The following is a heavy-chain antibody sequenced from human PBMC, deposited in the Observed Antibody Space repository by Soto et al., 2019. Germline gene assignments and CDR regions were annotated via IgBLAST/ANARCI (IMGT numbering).Heavy chain of an antibody. CDR1: GGTFSSYA. J-gene: IGHJ4*02. V-gene: IGHV1-69*12. CDR2: IIPIFGTA. D-gene: IGHD3-22*01. Sequence: QVQLVQSGAEVKKPGSSVKVSCKASGGTFSSYAISWVRQAPGQGREWMGGIIPIFGTADYAQKFQGRVTISVDESRSTAYVAVSSLRSEDTAVYYCASHYDSSGYYYRGLDYWGQGTLVTVSP. CDR3: ASHYDSSGYYYRGLDY.